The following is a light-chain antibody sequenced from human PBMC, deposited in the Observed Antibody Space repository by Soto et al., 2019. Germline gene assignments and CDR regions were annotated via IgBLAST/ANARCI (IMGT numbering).Light chain of an antibody. CDR2: GAS. Sequence: EIVMTQSPATLSVSPGGRATLSCRASQSISDTLAWYQQKPGQAPRLLIYGASTRAPGFPARFSGSGSGTAFTLTINSLQTEDFAVYYCQQYNNCPWTFGQGTNVEIK. V-gene: IGKV3-15*01. J-gene: IGKJ1*01. CDR3: QQYNNCPWT. CDR1: QSISDT.